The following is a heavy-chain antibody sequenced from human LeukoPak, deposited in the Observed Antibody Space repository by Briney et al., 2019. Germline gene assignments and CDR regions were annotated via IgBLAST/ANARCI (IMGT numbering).Heavy chain of an antibody. CDR2: INAGNGNT. CDR3: ARDKGPGCFDY. J-gene: IGHJ4*02. CDR1: GHTFKSYA. D-gene: IGHD6-19*01. Sequence: ASVKVSCKGSGHTFKSYAMHWVPHAPEQRLEWMGWINAGNGNTKYSQEFQGRVTITRDTSASTAYMELSSLRSEDTAVYYCARDKGPGCFDYWGQGTLVTVSS. V-gene: IGHV1-3*01.